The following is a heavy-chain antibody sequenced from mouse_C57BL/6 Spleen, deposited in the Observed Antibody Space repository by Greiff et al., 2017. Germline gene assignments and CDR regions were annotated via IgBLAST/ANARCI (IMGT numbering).Heavy chain of an antibody. CDR3: ASRNWDGYFDV. CDR2: IRNKANGYTT. J-gene: IGHJ1*03. Sequence: EVMLVESGGGLVQPGGSLSLSCAASGFTFTDYYMSWVRQPPGKALEWLCFIRNKANGYTTKYSASVKVRFTISRDNYQSILYLQMNALSAEDSATYYCASRNWDGYFDVWGTGTTVTVSS. CDR1: GFTFTDYY. D-gene: IGHD4-1*02. V-gene: IGHV7-3*01.